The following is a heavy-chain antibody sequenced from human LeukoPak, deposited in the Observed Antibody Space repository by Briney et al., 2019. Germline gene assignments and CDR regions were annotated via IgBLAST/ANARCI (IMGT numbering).Heavy chain of an antibody. CDR2: INWNGGST. J-gene: IGHJ4*02. V-gene: IGHV3-20*04. CDR3: ATYRQVLLPFES. CDR1: GFTFDDYG. D-gene: IGHD2-8*02. Sequence: GGSLRLSCAASGFTFDDYGMSWVRQAPGKGLEWVSGINWNGGSTGYADSVKGRFTISRDNAENSLYLQMNSLRAEDTAIYYCATYRQVLLPFESWGQGTLVTVSS.